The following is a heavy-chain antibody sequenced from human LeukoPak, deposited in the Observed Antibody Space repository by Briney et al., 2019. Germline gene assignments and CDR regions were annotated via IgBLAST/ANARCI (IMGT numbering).Heavy chain of an antibody. CDR1: GFTFSSYA. CDR3: ARSIEITMIVVVITDY. CDR2: ISGSGGST. D-gene: IGHD3-22*01. Sequence: GGSLRLSCAASGFTFSSYAMSWVRQAPGKGLEWVSAISGSGGSTYYADSVKGRFTISRDNSKNTLYLQMNSLRAEDTAVYYCARSIEITMIVVVITDYWGQGTLVTVSS. V-gene: IGHV3-23*01. J-gene: IGHJ4*02.